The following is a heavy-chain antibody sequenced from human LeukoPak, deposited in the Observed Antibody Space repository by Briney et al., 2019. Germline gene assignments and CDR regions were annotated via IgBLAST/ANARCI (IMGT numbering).Heavy chain of an antibody. D-gene: IGHD6-19*01. J-gene: IGHJ3*02. Sequence: EASVKVCCKASGYTFTNYFIHWVRQAPGQGLEWMRLINPRIGSRTYAQKFQGRVTMTRDTSTSTVYMELSSLTSEDTAVYFCAREEQWHKEAFDIWGHGTMVTVSS. CDR3: AREEQWHKEAFDI. CDR2: INPRIGSR. CDR1: GYTFTNYF. V-gene: IGHV1-46*01.